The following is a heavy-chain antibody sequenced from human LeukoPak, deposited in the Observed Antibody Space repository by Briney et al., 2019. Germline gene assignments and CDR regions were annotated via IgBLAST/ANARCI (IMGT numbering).Heavy chain of an antibody. J-gene: IGHJ4*02. CDR3: VRGGRLWLQPKNYFDY. CDR1: GYTFTSYY. CDR2: INPSVGST. D-gene: IGHD5-24*01. Sequence: ASVKVSCKASGYTFTSYYMHWVRQAPGPGLEWMGIINPSVGSTSYAQKFPGRVNMTMDTSISTAYLELRRLRSDDQAVYYCVRGGRLWLQPKNYFDYWGQGTRVTVSS. V-gene: IGHV1-46*01.